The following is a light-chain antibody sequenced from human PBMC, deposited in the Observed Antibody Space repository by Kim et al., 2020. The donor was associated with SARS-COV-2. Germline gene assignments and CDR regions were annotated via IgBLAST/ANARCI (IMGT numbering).Light chain of an antibody. J-gene: IGLJ3*02. CDR2: EDS. V-gene: IGLV3-1*01. CDR1: ELGDNY. CDR3: QAWDRSTHV. Sequence: VSPGQPASVTCSVDELGDNYACCYNQTPGTSPGLVIYEDSKRPSGIHERFSGSNSGNTATLTISGTQAMDEADYYCQAWDRSTHVFGGGTQLTVL.